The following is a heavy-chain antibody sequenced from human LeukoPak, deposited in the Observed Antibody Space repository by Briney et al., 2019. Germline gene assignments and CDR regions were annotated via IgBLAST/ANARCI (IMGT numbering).Heavy chain of an antibody. Sequence: GRSLRLSCAASGFTFSSYGMHWVRQAPGKGLEWVAVIWYDGSNKYYADSVKGRFTISRDNSKNTLYLQMNSLRAEDTAVYYCARDGSIAVAGTFDYWGQGTLVTVSS. CDR3: ARDGSIAVAGTFDY. J-gene: IGHJ4*02. V-gene: IGHV3-33*01. D-gene: IGHD6-19*01. CDR2: IWYDGSNK. CDR1: GFTFSSYG.